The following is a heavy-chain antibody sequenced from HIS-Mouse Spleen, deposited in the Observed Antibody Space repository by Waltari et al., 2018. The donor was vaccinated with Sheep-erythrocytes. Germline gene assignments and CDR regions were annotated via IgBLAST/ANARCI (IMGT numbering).Heavy chain of an antibody. CDR1: GFSLSNARMG. D-gene: IGHD3-3*01. Sequence: QVTLKESGPVLVKPTETLTLTCTVSGFSLSNARMGVSWIRPHPGKALEWLAHLFSNDEKSYSTSLKSMLTISQDTSKSQVVRTMTNMDPVDTATYYCARITSYYDFWSTYNKDYFDYWGQGTLVTVSS. J-gene: IGHJ4*02. CDR3: ARITSYYDFWSTYNKDYFDY. V-gene: IGHV2-26*01. CDR2: LFSNDEK.